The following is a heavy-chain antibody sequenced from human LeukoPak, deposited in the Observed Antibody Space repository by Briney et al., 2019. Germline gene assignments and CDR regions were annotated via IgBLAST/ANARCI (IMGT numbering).Heavy chain of an antibody. CDR2: IYSGGST. CDR1: GFTDSSNY. V-gene: IGHV3-53*04. CDR3: ARSFGELLLPYYYYGMDV. J-gene: IGHJ6*02. D-gene: IGHD3-10*01. Sequence: GGSLTLSCAASGFTDSSNYMSWVRQAPGKGLEWVSVIYSGGSTYYADSVKGRFTISRHNSKNTLYLQMNSLRAEDTAVYYCARSFGELLLPYYYYGMDVWGQGTTVTVSS.